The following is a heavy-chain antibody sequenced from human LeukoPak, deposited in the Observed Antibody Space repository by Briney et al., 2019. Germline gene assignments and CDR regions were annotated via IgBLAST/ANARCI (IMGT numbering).Heavy chain of an antibody. J-gene: IGHJ4*02. CDR3: AREYRYFDY. D-gene: IGHD3-16*02. V-gene: IGHV3-33*08. Sequence: PGGSLRLSCAASGFTSTIYGMHWVRQAPGKGLEWVAVIWYDGSNKYYADSVKGRFTISRDNSKNTLYLQMNSLRAEDTAVYYCAREYRYFDYWGQGTLVTVSS. CDR1: GFTSTIYG. CDR2: IWYDGSNK.